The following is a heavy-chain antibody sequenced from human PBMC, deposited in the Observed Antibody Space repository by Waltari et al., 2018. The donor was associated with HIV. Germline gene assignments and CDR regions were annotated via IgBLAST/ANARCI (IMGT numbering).Heavy chain of an antibody. CDR2: IYYSGST. D-gene: IGHD1-1*01. V-gene: IGHV4-61*01. J-gene: IGHJ4*02. Sequence: QVQLQESGPGLLKPSETLSLSCTVPGGSVNSGTYDWSWIRQPPGKGLEWIGYIYYSGSTNYKPSLQSRVTVSVDTSKNQFSLKLTSVTAADTAIYYCARGGYGSPFHYWGQGTPVTVSS. CDR3: ARGGYGSPFHY. CDR1: GGSVNSGTYD.